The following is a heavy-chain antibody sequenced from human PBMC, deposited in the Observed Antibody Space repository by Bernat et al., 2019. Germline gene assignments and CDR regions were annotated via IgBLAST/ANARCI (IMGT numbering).Heavy chain of an antibody. J-gene: IGHJ3*02. CDR1: GFTFSSYG. D-gene: IGHD6-13*01. CDR3: AKDWVGAAGHWPPGAFDI. Sequence: QVQLVESGGGVVQPGRSLRLSCAASGFTFSSYGMHWVRQAPGKGLEWVAVISYDGSNKYYADSVKGRFTISRDNSKNTLYLQMNSLRAEDTAVYYCAKDWVGAAGHWPPGAFDIWGQGTIVTVSS. V-gene: IGHV3-30*18. CDR2: ISYDGSNK.